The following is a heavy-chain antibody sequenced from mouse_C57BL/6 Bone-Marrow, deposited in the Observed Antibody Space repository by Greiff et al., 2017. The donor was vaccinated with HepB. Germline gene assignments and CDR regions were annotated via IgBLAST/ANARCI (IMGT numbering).Heavy chain of an antibody. CDR2: IDPETGGT. Sequence: QVQLQQSGAEPVRPGASVTLSCKASGYTFTDYEMHWVKQTPVHGLEWIGAIDPETGGTAYNQKFKGKAILTADKSSSTAYMQLSSLTYEDSAVYYCAMIYDGYYLDYWGQGTTLTVSS. CDR3: AMIYDGYYLDY. D-gene: IGHD2-3*01. CDR1: GYTFTDYE. V-gene: IGHV1-15*01. J-gene: IGHJ2*01.